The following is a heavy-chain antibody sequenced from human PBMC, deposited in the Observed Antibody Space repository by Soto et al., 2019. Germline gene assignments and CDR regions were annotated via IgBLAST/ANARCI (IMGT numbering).Heavy chain of an antibody. D-gene: IGHD2-2*01. Sequence: ASVKVSCKASGSTFTGYYMHWVRQAPGQGLEWMGWINPNSGGTNYAQKFQGRVTMTRDTSISTAYMELSRLRSDDTAVYYCARARRYCSSTSCSAFDYWGQGTLVTVSS. J-gene: IGHJ4*02. CDR1: GSTFTGYY. V-gene: IGHV1-2*02. CDR3: ARARRYCSSTSCSAFDY. CDR2: INPNSGGT.